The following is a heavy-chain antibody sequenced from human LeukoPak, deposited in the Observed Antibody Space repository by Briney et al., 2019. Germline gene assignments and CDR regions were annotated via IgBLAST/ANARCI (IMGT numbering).Heavy chain of an antibody. V-gene: IGHV3-30*19. CDR1: GFTFSSYG. CDR2: VSSDGSYK. Sequence: GGSLRLSCAASGFTFSSYGMHWVRQAPGQGLEWVTIVSSDGSYKNYADSVKGRFTISRDNSKNTLYLQMNSLRPEDTAVYYCARGLAYYYYSTAYFLDYWGQGTLVTVSS. D-gene: IGHD3-22*01. J-gene: IGHJ4*02. CDR3: ARGLAYYYYSTAYFLDY.